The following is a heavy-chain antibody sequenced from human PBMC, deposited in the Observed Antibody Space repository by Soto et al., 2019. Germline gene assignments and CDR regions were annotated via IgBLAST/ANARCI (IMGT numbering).Heavy chain of an antibody. CDR2: ISGSGGST. V-gene: IGHV3-23*01. CDR1: GLTFSNNA. D-gene: IGHD6-13*01. J-gene: IGHJ4*02. Sequence: EVQLLESGGGLVQPGGSLRLSCAASGLTFSNNAMSWVRQAPGKGLEWVSGISGSGGSTYYADSAKGRFTISRDNSKKTLYLQMNSLRAEDTAVYYCAKSGQQLVWRVMFDYWGQGTLVTVSS. CDR3: AKSGQQLVWRVMFDY.